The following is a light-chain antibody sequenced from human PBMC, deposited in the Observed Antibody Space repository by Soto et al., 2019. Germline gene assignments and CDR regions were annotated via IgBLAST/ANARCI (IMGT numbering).Light chain of an antibody. CDR1: SSNIGAGYD. CDR2: GNS. J-gene: IGLJ1*01. CDR3: QSYDSSLSGYV. V-gene: IGLV1-40*01. Sequence: QSVLTQPPSVSGAPGQRVTISCTGSSSNIGAGYDVHWYQQLPGTAPKLLIYGNSNRPSGVPDRFSGSKSATSASLAITGLQAEXXADYYCQSYDSSLSGYVFGTGTKLT.